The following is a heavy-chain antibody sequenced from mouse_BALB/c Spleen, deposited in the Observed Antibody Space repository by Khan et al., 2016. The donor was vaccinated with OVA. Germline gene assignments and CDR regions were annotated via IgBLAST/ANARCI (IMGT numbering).Heavy chain of an antibody. J-gene: IGHJ3*01. CDR2: IIYTGYT. CDR3: ATSTYRYAFVY. D-gene: IGHD2-14*01. CDR1: GDSITTGY. V-gene: IGHV3-8*02. Sequence: VQLKQSGPSLVKPSQTLSLTCSVTGDSITTGYWNWIRKFPGNKLEYMGYIIYTGYTYYNPSLKSRISITRHTSTNQYYLQLNSVADEDTATYYGATSTYRYAFVYWGQGTLVTVSA.